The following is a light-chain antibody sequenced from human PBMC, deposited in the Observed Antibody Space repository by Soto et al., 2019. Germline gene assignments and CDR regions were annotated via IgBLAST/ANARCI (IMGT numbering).Light chain of an antibody. CDR2: GAS. Sequence: EIVIRQSPSTLSFSPWEGSTLSCRASQSVSSKLAWYQQKPGQAPRLLIYGASSRATGIPDRFSGGGSGTDFSLTISRLETEDFSVYYCQQYGSSPLTFGGGTKVDIK. CDR1: QSVSSK. V-gene: IGKV3-20*01. CDR3: QQYGSSPLT. J-gene: IGKJ4*01.